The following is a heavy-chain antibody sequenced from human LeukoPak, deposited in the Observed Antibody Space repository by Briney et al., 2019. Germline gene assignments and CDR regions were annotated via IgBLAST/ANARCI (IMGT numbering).Heavy chain of an antibody. CDR1: GGSISSYY. D-gene: IGHD4-17*01. Sequence: PAETLSLTCTVSGGSISSYYWNWIRQPAGKGLEWIGRIYISGSTNYNPSLKSRVTMSVDTSKNQFSLNLSSVTAADTAVYYCARGLPATVTTSAFDIWGQATMVTVSS. J-gene: IGHJ3*02. CDR2: IYISGST. CDR3: ARGLPATVTTSAFDI. V-gene: IGHV4-4*07.